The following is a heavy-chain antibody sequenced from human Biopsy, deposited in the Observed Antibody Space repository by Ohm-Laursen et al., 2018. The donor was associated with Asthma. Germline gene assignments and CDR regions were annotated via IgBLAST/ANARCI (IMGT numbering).Heavy chain of an antibody. D-gene: IGHD2-8*01. CDR3: ARGGYCTSPTCPWGRYATDV. CDR2: IKKDGSEK. V-gene: IGHV3-7*01. CDR1: GFTFNSYW. J-gene: IGHJ6*02. Sequence: LRLSCSASGFTFNSYWMSWVRQAPGKGLEWVASIKKDGSEKYYVDSVKGRFTISRDNAKNSLYLHMNSLRAEDTAVYYCARGGYCTSPTCPWGRYATDVGGQGPTVTASS.